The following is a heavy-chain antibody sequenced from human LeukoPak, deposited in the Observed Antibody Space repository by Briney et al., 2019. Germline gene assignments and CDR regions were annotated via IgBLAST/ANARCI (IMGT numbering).Heavy chain of an antibody. CDR2: IYYSGST. D-gene: IGHD5-18*01. Sequence: SETLSLTCTVSGGSISSSSYYWGWIRQPPGKGLEWIGSIYYSGSTYYNPSLKSRVTISVDTSKNQFSLKLSSVTAADTAVYYCARDPSGYSYGFFDYWGQGTLVTVSS. J-gene: IGHJ4*02. CDR3: ARDPSGYSYGFFDY. CDR1: GGSISSSSYY. V-gene: IGHV4-39*07.